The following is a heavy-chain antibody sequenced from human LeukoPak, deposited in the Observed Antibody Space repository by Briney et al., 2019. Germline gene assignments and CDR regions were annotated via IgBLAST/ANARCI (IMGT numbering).Heavy chain of an antibody. V-gene: IGHV3-30-3*01. Sequence: GGSLRLSCATSGFSFDHFGMYWVRQAPGKGLEWVAVISYDGSNKYYADSVKGRFTISRDNSKNTLYLQMNSLRAEDTAVYYCARGTSGSYYVVPYYFDYWGQGTLVTVSS. J-gene: IGHJ4*02. D-gene: IGHD1-26*01. CDR1: GFSFDHFG. CDR2: ISYDGSNK. CDR3: ARGTSGSYYVVPYYFDY.